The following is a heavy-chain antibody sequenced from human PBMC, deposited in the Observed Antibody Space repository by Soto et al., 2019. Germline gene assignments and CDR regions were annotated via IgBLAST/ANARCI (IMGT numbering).Heavy chain of an antibody. J-gene: IGHJ4*02. Sequence: QVQLVQSGAEVKKPGTSVQISCKASGYMLTDYDMHWVRQAPGQGLEWMGIINPNDGSIHYAQQFQGRVTMTRDNSTSPVYMELSSLRIEDTAIYYCARASNYRREWYGPCALWGQGSLVTV. CDR2: INPNDGSI. V-gene: IGHV1-46*01. CDR3: ARASNYRREWYGPCAL. D-gene: IGHD2-8*01. CDR1: GYMLTDYD.